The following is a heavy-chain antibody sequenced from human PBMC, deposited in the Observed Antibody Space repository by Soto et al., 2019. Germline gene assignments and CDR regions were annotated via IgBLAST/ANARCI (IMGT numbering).Heavy chain of an antibody. J-gene: IGHJ4*02. CDR1: GGTFNKYA. Sequence: QVQLVQSGAEVTNPGSSVKVSCKASGGTFNKYAITWVRQAPGQGLEWMGEIIPIFGTTMFSQKFKGRVTITADKSTSTAYMKLSSLRSEDTAVYFCARVAKSIQLWFGLDYWGQGTLVTVSS. CDR2: IIPIFGTT. CDR3: ARVAKSIQLWFGLDY. D-gene: IGHD5-18*01. V-gene: IGHV1-69*14.